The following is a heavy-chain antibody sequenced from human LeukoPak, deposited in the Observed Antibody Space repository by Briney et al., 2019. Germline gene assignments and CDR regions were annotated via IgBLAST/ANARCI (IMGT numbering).Heavy chain of an antibody. CDR3: ARVYSTNYYGSGDRPFLFDY. CDR2: ISTYYGNT. J-gene: IGHJ4*02. CDR1: GYTFTSYG. V-gene: IGHV1-18*01. D-gene: IGHD3-10*01. Sequence: GASVKVSCKASGYTFTSYGFSWVRQAPGQGLEWMGWISTYYGNTNYAQKFQDRVTMTTDTSTSTAYMELTSLRSDDTAVYYCARVYSTNYYGSGDRPFLFDYWGQGTVVTVSS.